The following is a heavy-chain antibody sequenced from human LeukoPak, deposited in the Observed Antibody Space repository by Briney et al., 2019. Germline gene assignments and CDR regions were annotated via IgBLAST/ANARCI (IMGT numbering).Heavy chain of an antibody. D-gene: IGHD4-17*01. CDR3: ARDPTTRSNRAQFYSDY. J-gene: IGHJ4*02. CDR2: ISLNGGDT. Sequence: SCKVSGYILTKLSLHWVRQAPGKGLEWVAVISLNGGDTNYAGSVKGRFTISRDNSKNTLYLQMNSLRAEDTAVYYCARDPTTRSNRAQFYSDYWGQGTLVIVSS. CDR1: GYILTKLS. V-gene: IGHV3-30*04.